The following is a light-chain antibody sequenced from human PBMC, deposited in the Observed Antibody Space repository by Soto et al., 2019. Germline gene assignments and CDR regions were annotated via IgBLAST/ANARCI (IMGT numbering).Light chain of an antibody. CDR3: SSYTSSSTPV. CDR2: DVS. Sequence: QCVLTQPASVSGSPVQSITISCTGTSSDVGGYNYVSWYQQHPGKAPKLMIYDVSNRPSGVSNRFSGSKSGNTASLTISGLQAEDEADYYCSSYTSSSTPVFGTGTKVTVL. J-gene: IGLJ1*01. V-gene: IGLV2-14*01. CDR1: SSDVGGYNY.